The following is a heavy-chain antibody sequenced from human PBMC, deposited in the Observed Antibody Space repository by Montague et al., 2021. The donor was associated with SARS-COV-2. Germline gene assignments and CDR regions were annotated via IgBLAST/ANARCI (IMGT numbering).Heavy chain of an antibody. CDR3: AREGYYDSSGYPLSY. V-gene: IGHV3-48*03. D-gene: IGHD3-22*01. J-gene: IGHJ4*02. CDR2: ISSSGSSI. Sequence: SLRLSCAASGFTFSSYEISWVRQAPGKGLEWVSYISSSGSSIYYADSVKGRFTISRDNAKNSLYLQMNSLRAEDTAVYYCAREGYYDSSGYPLSYWGQGTLVTVSS. CDR1: GFTFSSYE.